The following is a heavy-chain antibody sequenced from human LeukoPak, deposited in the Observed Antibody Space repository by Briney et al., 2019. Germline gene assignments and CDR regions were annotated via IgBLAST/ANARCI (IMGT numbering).Heavy chain of an antibody. CDR1: GFTFSSHW. CDR2: VKQDGSEK. V-gene: IGHV3-7*01. J-gene: IGHJ4*02. Sequence: GGSLRLSCAVSGFTFSSHWMSWVRQAPGKGLEWVANVKQDGSEKSYVDSVKGRFTIFRDNAKNSLYLQMNSLRADDTAVYYCVRARILAGGAGFDYWGQGTLVTVSS. D-gene: IGHD6-13*01. CDR3: VRARILAGGAGFDY.